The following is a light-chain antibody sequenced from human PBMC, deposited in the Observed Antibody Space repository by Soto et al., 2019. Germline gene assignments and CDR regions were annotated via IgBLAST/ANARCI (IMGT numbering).Light chain of an antibody. CDR2: DAS. CDR1: QSVSSY. Sequence: ILLTQSPATLSLSPGERATLSCRASQSVSSYLAWYQQKSGQAPRLLIYDASDRATGIPARFSGNGSGTDFTLTISSLEPEDFAVYYCQQRSNFTFGQGTRLEIK. CDR3: QQRSNFT. J-gene: IGKJ5*01. V-gene: IGKV3-11*01.